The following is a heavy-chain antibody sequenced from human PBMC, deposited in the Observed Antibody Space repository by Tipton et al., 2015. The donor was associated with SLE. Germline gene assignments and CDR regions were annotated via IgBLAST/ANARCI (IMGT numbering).Heavy chain of an antibody. V-gene: IGHV4-59*02. CDR1: GASVSSFC. Sequence: TLSLTCTVSGASVSSFCWNWIRQSPGKGLEWIACVCNSVSTNYDPSLKGRGTISVDTSKNQFSLKLSSVTDVDTAVYYCARTAGRSVKLWYFDLWGRGTQVTVSS. CDR2: VCNSVST. CDR3: ARTAGRSVKLWYFDL. D-gene: IGHD5-18*01. J-gene: IGHJ2*01.